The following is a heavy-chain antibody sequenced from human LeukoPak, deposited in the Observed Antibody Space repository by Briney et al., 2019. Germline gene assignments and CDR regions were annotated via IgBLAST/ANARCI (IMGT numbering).Heavy chain of an antibody. CDR1: GYTFTTYS. CDR2: ISTYNGDT. CDR3: ARIGYNHYFDY. D-gene: IGHD5-24*01. J-gene: IGHJ4*02. V-gene: IGHV1-18*01. Sequence: ASVKVSCKASGYTFTTYSLTWLRQAPGQGREWMGWISTYNGDTNYSQKLQGRVTMTTDTSTSTAYMELKSLRSDDTAVYYCARIGYNHYFDYGGQGTLVTVSS.